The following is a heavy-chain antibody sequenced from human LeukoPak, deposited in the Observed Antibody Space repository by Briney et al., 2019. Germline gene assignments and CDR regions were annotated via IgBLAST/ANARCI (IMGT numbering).Heavy chain of an antibody. D-gene: IGHD3-10*01. CDR1: GFTFSSYA. J-gene: IGHJ3*02. V-gene: IGHV3-23*01. CDR2: ISGSGGST. CDR3: AKLPGGADAFDI. Sequence: GGSLRLSCAASGFTFSSYAMSWVRQAPGKGLEWVSAISGSGGSTYFPDSVKGRFTISRDNSKNTLYLQMNSLRAEDTAVYYCAKLPGGADAFDIWGQGTMVTVSS.